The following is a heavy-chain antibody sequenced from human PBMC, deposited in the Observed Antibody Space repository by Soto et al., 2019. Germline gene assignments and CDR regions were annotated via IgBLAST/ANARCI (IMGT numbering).Heavy chain of an antibody. Sequence: QVQLVESGGGVVQPGRSLRLSCAASGFTFSSYGMHWVRQAPGKGLEWVAVISYDGSNKYYADSVKGRFTISRDNSKNTLYLKMNRLRAEDTAVYYCAKDRYDFWSGYHPENWFDPWGQGTLVTVSS. D-gene: IGHD3-3*01. CDR2: ISYDGSNK. CDR3: AKDRYDFWSGYHPENWFDP. J-gene: IGHJ5*02. V-gene: IGHV3-30*18. CDR1: GFTFSSYG.